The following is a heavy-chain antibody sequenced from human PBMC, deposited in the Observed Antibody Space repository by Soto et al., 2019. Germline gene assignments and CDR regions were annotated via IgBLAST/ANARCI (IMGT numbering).Heavy chain of an antibody. CDR1: GFTFNSYE. D-gene: IGHD3-3*01. V-gene: IGHV3-48*03. Sequence: GGSLRLSCAASGFTFNSYEMNWVRQAPGKGLEWVSYISSGGSTIYYADSVKGRFTISRDNAKNSLYLQMNSLRAEDTAVYYCARDPHEFWTSYWFDPWGQGTPVTVSS. CDR3: ARDPHEFWTSYWFDP. CDR2: ISSGGSTI. J-gene: IGHJ5*02.